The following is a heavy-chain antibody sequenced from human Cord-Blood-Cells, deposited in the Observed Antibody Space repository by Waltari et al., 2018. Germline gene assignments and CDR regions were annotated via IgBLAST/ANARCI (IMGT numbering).Heavy chain of an antibody. D-gene: IGHD7-27*01. Sequence: QVQLVQSGAEVKKPGASVKVSCKVSGYTLTELSMHWVRQAPGKGLEWMGSFDPEDGKTIYAQKFQGRVTITEDTSTDTAYMELSSLRAEDTAVYYCAIKLGSGACDIWGQGTMVTVSS. CDR1: GYTLTELS. CDR3: AIKLGSGACDI. V-gene: IGHV1-24*01. CDR2: FDPEDGKT. J-gene: IGHJ3*02.